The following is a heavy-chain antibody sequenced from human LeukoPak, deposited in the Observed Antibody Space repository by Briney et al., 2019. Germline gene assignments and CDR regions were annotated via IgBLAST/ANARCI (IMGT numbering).Heavy chain of an antibody. Sequence: GGSLSLSCAASGFTFSNYNMNWVRQAPGKGLEWVSYISSDGYTIFYADSVQGRFTISRDNAKNSLFLQMNSLRAEDTAMYYCARPYCSSTSCPTFDDWGQGTLVTVSS. V-gene: IGHV3-48*01. J-gene: IGHJ4*02. D-gene: IGHD2-2*01. CDR1: GFTFSNYN. CDR2: ISSDGYTI. CDR3: ARPYCSSTSCPTFDD.